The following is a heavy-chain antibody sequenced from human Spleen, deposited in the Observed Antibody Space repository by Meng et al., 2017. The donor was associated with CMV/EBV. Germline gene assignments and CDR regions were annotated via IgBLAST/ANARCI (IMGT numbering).Heavy chain of an antibody. V-gene: IGHV4-34*01. CDR2: IHHSGST. J-gene: IGHJ5*02. CDR1: GGSFSASSDYY. D-gene: IGHD5-18*01. CDR3: ARGHLQYSYGSSVYNWFDP. Sequence: SETLSLTCAVYGGSFSASSDYYLSWIRQPPGKGLEWIGEIHHSGSTNYNPSLKSRVTISVDTSKNQFSLKLSSVTAADTAVYYCARGHLQYSYGSSVYNWFDPWGQGTLVTVSS.